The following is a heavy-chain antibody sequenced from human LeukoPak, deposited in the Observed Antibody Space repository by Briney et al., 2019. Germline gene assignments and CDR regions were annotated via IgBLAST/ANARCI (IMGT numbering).Heavy chain of an antibody. CDR1: GFTFSNYG. CDR3: ASRPNHYGSGSYYDVSY. V-gene: IGHV3-33*08. D-gene: IGHD3-10*01. Sequence: GGSLRLSCAASGFTFSNYGMHWVRQAPGKGLEWVAVIWYGGSNKYYADSVKGRFTISRDNSKNTLYLQMNSLRAEDTAVYYCASRPNHYGSGSYYDVSYWGQGTLVTVSS. CDR2: IWYGGSNK. J-gene: IGHJ4*02.